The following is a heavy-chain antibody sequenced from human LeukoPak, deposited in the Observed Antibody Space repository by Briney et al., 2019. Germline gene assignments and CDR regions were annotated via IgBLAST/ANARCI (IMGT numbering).Heavy chain of an antibody. CDR1: GFTFSSYW. D-gene: IGHD2-21*02. V-gene: IGHV3-7*01. Sequence: GGSLRLSCAASGFTFSSYWMGWVRQAPGKGLEWVANIKQDGSEKYYVDSVKGRFTISRDNAKNSLYLQMNSLRAEDTAVYYCARVASGDHFDYWGQGTLVTVSS. CDR2: IKQDGSEK. J-gene: IGHJ4*02. CDR3: ARVASGDHFDY.